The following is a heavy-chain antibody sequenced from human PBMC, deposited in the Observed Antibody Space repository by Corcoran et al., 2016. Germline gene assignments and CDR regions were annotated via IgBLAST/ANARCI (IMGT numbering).Heavy chain of an antibody. J-gene: IGHJ5*02. Sequence: QVQLVESGGGVVQPGRSLRLSCAASGFTFRNYGMHWVRQAPGKGLEWVAAIQHDGSVEYYAASVKGRFTISREDFKNTVYLHVNSRRAEDTVVYYWARDDGGTPTCRVAWGKGTLVTVSS. D-gene: IGHD2-15*01. CDR2: IQHDGSVE. CDR1: GFTFRNYG. V-gene: IGHV3-33*01. CDR3: ARDDGGTPTCRVA.